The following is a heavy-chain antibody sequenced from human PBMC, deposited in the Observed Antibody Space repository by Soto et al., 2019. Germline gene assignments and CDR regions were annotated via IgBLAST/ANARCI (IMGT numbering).Heavy chain of an antibody. D-gene: IGHD3-10*01. V-gene: IGHV1-2*04. Sequence: ASVKVSCKASGYTFTGYYMHWVRQAPGQGLEWMGWINPNSGGTNYAQKFQGWVTMTRDTSISTAYMELSSLRSEDTAVYYCAREGSTRTAAYGMDVWGQGTTVTVSS. CDR3: AREGSTRTAAYGMDV. CDR1: GYTFTGYY. J-gene: IGHJ6*02. CDR2: INPNSGGT.